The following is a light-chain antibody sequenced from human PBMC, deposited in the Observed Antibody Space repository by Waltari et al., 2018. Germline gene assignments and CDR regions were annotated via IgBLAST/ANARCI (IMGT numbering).Light chain of an antibody. V-gene: IGLV2-14*03. CDR3: SSYSTSSSLIL. Sequence: QSALSQPASVSGSPGQSITISCTGASSDVGGHDYVSWYQQHPGKAPKLIIRDVNNRPSGVSNRFSGSKSGNTASLTISGLQAEDEADYYCSSYSTSSSLILFGKGTKVTVL. CDR2: DVN. J-gene: IGLJ2*01. CDR1: SSDVGGHDY.